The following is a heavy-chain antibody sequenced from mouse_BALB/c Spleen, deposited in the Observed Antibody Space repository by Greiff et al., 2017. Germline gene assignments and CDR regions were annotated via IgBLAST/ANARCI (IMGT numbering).Heavy chain of an antibody. V-gene: IGHV5-9-4*01. CDR3: ARYDYDDYAMDY. CDR2: ISSGGSYT. D-gene: IGHD2-4*01. J-gene: IGHJ4*01. CDR1: GFTFSSYA. Sequence: EVHLVESGGGLVKPGGSLKLSCAASGFTFSSYAMSWVRQSPEKRLEWVAEISSGGSYTYYPDTVSGRFTISRDNAKNTLYLEMSSLRSEDTAMYYCARYDYDDYAMDYWGQGTSVTVSS.